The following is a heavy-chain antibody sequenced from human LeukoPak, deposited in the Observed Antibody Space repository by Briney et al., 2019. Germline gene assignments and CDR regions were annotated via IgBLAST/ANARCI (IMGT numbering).Heavy chain of an antibody. Sequence: SETLSLTCTVSGGSISSGSYYWSWIRQPAGKGLEWIGRIYTSGSTNYNPSLKSRVTMSVDTSKNQFSLKLSSVTAADTAVYYCARDHFVVAAPNWFDPWGQGTLVTVSS. V-gene: IGHV4-61*02. D-gene: IGHD2-15*01. J-gene: IGHJ5*02. CDR2: IYTSGST. CDR3: ARDHFVVAAPNWFDP. CDR1: GGSISSGSYY.